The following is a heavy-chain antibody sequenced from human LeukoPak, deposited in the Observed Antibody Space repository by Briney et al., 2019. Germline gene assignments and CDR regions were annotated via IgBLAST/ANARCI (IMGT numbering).Heavy chain of an antibody. V-gene: IGHV4-31*03. CDR2: IYYNGNT. J-gene: IGHJ4*02. Sequence: SETLSLTCTVSGGSISSGGYYWSWIRQHPGKGLEWIGYIYYNGNTYYSPSLKSRVTISLDTSKNQFSLRLPFVTAADTGTYYCARAGRKEFLSDWSQGTQVTVSS. D-gene: IGHD1-14*01. CDR1: GGSISSGGYY. CDR3: ARAGRKEFLSD.